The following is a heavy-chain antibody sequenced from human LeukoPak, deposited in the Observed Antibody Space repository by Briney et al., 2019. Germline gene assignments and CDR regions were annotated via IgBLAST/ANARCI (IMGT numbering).Heavy chain of an antibody. V-gene: IGHV3-11*01. D-gene: IGHD6-13*01. CDR3: ARIGSSWPNWFDP. CDR1: GFRFSDYY. Sequence: GGSLRLSCAASGFRFSDYYMTWIRQAPGKGLEGVSHITSSGSTIHYADSVRGRFTISRDNAKNALYLQMSSLRAEDTAVYYCARIGSSWPNWFDPWGQGTLVTVSS. CDR2: ITSSGSTI. J-gene: IGHJ5*02.